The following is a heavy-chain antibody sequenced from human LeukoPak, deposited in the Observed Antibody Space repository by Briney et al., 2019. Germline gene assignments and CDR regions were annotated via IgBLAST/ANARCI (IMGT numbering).Heavy chain of an antibody. CDR1: GFTFSSYS. Sequence: GGSLRLSCAASGFTFSSYSMNWVRQAPGKGLEWVSSISSSSSYIYYADSVKGRFTISRDNAKNSLYLQMNSLRAEDTAVYYCAREAYGSGNYPFDLWGQGTLVTVSS. CDR2: ISSSSSYI. CDR3: AREAYGSGNYPFDL. V-gene: IGHV3-21*01. J-gene: IGHJ4*02. D-gene: IGHD3-10*01.